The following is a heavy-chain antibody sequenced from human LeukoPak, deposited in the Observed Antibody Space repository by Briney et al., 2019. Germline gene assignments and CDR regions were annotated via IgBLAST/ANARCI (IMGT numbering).Heavy chain of an antibody. D-gene: IGHD4-11*01. Sequence: GGSLRLSCAASGFTFSSYAMSWVRQAPGKGLEWVSAISGSWGSTYYADSVKGRFTIPRDNSKNTLYLQMNSLRAEDTAVYYCAKAPDYIVFSTFDPWGQGTLVTVSS. CDR1: GFTFSSYA. J-gene: IGHJ5*02. V-gene: IGHV3-23*01. CDR3: AKAPDYIVFSTFDP. CDR2: ISGSWGST.